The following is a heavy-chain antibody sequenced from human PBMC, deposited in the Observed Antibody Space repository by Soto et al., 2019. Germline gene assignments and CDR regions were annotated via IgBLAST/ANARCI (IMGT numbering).Heavy chain of an antibody. J-gene: IGHJ6*02. CDR1: GFSLSTSGMC. D-gene: IGHD3-22*01. CDR2: IDWDDDK. CDR3: ARNYYDSSGPEYYYGMDV. Sequence: SGPTLVNPTQTLTLTCTFSGFSLSTSGMCVSWIRQPPGKALEWLALIDWDDDKYYSTSLKTRLTISKDTSKNQVVLTMTNMDPVDTATYYCARNYYDSSGPEYYYGMDVWGQGTAVTVSS. V-gene: IGHV2-70*01.